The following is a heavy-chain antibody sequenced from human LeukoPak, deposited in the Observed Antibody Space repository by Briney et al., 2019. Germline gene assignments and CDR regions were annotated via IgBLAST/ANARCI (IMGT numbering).Heavy chain of an antibody. J-gene: IGHJ4*02. CDR3: SRAPRGYSYGALFDY. D-gene: IGHD5-18*01. V-gene: IGHV3-23*01. CDR2: ISGSGGST. Sequence: GGSLRLSCAASGFTFSSYVMSWVRQAPGKGLEWVSAISGSGGSTYYADSVKGRFTISRDNSKNTLYLQMNSLRAEDTAVYYCSRAPRGYSYGALFDYWGQGTLVTVSS. CDR1: GFTFSSYV.